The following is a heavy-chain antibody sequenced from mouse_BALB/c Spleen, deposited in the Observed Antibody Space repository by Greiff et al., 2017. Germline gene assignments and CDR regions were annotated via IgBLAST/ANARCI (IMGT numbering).Heavy chain of an antibody. Sequence: DVMLVESGGGLVKPGGSLKLSCAASGFTFSSYAMSWVRQSPEKRLEWVAEISSGGSYTYYPDHVTGRFTISRDNAKNTLYLEMSSLRSEDTAMYYCARQLPYWYFDVWGAGTTVTVSS. CDR3: ARQLPYWYFDV. CDR1: GFTFSSYA. CDR2: ISSGGSYT. J-gene: IGHJ1*01. V-gene: IGHV5-9-4*01. D-gene: IGHD3-1*01.